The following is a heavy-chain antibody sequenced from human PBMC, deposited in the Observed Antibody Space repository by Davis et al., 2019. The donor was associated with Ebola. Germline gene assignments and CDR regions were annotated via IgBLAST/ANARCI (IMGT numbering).Heavy chain of an antibody. V-gene: IGHV4-34*01. CDR3: ARDEGYSYGLGH. CDR2: INHSGST. J-gene: IGHJ4*02. D-gene: IGHD5-18*01. CDR1: GGSFSGYY. Sequence: SETLSLTCAVYGGSFSGYYWSWIRQPPGKGLEWIGEINHSGSTNYNPSLKSRVTISVDKSKNQFSLKLSSVTAADTAVYYCARDEGYSYGLGHWGQGTLVTVSS.